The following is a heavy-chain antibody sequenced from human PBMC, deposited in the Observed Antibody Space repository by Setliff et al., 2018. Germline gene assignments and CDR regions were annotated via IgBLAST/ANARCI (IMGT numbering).Heavy chain of an antibody. J-gene: IGHJ4*02. CDR3: ARESRYYYDNLGTLDY. CDR1: GGSISSGDYY. Sequence: KPSETLSLTCTVSGGSISSGDYYWSWIRQPPGKGLEWIGYIYSSGSTYYNPSLKSRVSISVDTSKNQFSLKLSSVTAADTAVYYCARESRYYYDNLGTLDYWGQGTRVTVSS. CDR2: IYSSGST. D-gene: IGHD3-22*01. V-gene: IGHV4-30-4*08.